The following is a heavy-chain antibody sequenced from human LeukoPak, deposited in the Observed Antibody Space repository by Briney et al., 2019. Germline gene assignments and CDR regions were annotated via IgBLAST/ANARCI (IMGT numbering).Heavy chain of an antibody. V-gene: IGHV3-43*02. CDR3: ARGLYCTSPTCYDYYGMDV. CDR1: KGIFDEYA. Sequence: GGSLRLSCVTFKGIFDEYAMHWVRQAPGKGLEWVALISGGGSHTYYAASVRGRFTIAKTHQNSLYLQMNSLRTEDTASYYCARGLYCTSPTCYDYYGMDVWGQGTTVTVSS. D-gene: IGHD2-2*01. CDR2: ISGGGSHT. J-gene: IGHJ6*02.